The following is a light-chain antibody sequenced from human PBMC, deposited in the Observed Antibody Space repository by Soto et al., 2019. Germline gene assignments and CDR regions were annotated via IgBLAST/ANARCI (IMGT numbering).Light chain of an antibody. CDR1: QRISAF. V-gene: IGKV1-39*01. CDR2: SAS. Sequence: DIQMTRSPSSGSAFVGESVPITCPASQRISAFLNWYHQKPGKAPKLLIYSASYLQSGVPSNFSGSGSGTDFTLSSVTLQPEDSGTYFCQQSYRLPLTFGGGTKVDIK. J-gene: IGKJ4*01. CDR3: QQSYRLPLT.